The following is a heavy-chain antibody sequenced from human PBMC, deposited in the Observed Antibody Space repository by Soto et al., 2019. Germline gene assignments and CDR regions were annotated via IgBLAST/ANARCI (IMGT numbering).Heavy chain of an antibody. CDR3: AEEGCSGWYFFDY. V-gene: IGHV3-23*01. J-gene: IGHJ4*02. D-gene: IGHD6-19*01. CDR2: ISGSGGST. CDR1: GFTFSSYA. Sequence: GSLSVSCAASGFTFSSYAMSWVRQAPGKGLEWVSAISGSGGSTYYADSVKGRFTISSDNSKNTLYLQMNSLRAEDTAVYYCAEEGCSGWYFFDYWGQGTLVTVSS.